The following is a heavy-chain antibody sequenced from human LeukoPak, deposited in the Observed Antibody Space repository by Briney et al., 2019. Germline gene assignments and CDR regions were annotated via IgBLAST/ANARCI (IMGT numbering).Heavy chain of an antibody. CDR2: ISYDGSNK. CDR1: GFTFSSYG. J-gene: IGHJ4*02. D-gene: IGHD6-19*01. V-gene: IGHV3-30*03. CDR3: AGSVRYSSGCLDY. Sequence: GGSLRLSCAASGFTFSSYGMHWVRQAPGKGLEWVAVISYDGSNKYYADSVKGRFTISRDNFKNTLYLQMNSLRAEDTAVYYCAGSVRYSSGCLDYWGQGTLVTVSS.